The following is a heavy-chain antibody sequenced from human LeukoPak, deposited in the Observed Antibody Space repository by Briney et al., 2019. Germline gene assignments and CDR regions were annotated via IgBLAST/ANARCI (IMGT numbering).Heavy chain of an antibody. V-gene: IGHV2-5*02. D-gene: IGHD2-2*01. Sequence: SGPTLVKPTQTLTLTCTFSGFSLSTSGVGVGWIRQPPGKALEWLAPIYWDDDKRYSPSQKSRLTITKDTSKNQVVLTMTNMDPVDTATYYCAHSYCSSTSCYALDYWGQGTLVTVSS. J-gene: IGHJ4*02. CDR3: AHSYCSSTSCYALDY. CDR2: IYWDDDK. CDR1: GFSLSTSGVG.